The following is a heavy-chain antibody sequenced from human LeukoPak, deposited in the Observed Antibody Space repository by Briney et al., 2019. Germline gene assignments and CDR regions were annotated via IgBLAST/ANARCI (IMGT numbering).Heavy chain of an antibody. CDR1: GFTFSSYA. Sequence: GGSLRLSCAASGFTFSSYAMSWVRQAPGKGLEWVSAISGSGGSTYYADSVKGRFTISRDNSKNTLYLQMNSLRAEDTAVYYCAKETEYNVGGLYYYYGMDVWGQGTTVTVFS. D-gene: IGHD1-1*01. CDR3: AKETEYNVGGLYYYYGMDV. V-gene: IGHV3-23*01. CDR2: ISGSGGST. J-gene: IGHJ6*02.